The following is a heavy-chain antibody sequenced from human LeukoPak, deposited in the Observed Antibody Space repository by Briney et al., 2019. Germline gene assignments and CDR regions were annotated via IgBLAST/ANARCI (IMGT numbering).Heavy chain of an antibody. J-gene: IGHJ6*02. CDR3: ARDIVKSSGWNYYHGMDV. Sequence: SETLSLTCTVSGGSIISNDYYWGWIRQPPGKGLEWIGTIYYSGSTYYNPSLKSRITISVDTSKNQFSLKLSSVTAADTAVYYCARDIVKSSGWNYYHGMDVWGQGTTVTVSS. CDR2: IYYSGST. V-gene: IGHV4-39*07. CDR1: GGSIISNDYY. D-gene: IGHD6-19*01.